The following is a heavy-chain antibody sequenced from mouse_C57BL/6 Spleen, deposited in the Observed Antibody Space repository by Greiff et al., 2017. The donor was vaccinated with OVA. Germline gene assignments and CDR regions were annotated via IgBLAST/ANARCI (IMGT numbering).Heavy chain of an antibody. V-gene: IGHV1-50*01. D-gene: IGHD2-3*01. CDR1: GYTFTSYW. Sequence: QVQLQQSGAELVKPGASVKLSCKASGYTFTSYWMQWVKQRPGQGLEWIGEIDPSDSYTNYNQKFKGKATLTVDTSSSTAYMQLSSLTSEDSAVYYCARKEDDGYYGDYWGQGTTLTVSS. CDR2: IDPSDSYT. CDR3: ARKEDDGYYGDY. J-gene: IGHJ2*01.